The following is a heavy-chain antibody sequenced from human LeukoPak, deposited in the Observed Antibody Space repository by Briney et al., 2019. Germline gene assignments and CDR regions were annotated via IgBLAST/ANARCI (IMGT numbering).Heavy chain of an antibody. D-gene: IGHD2-15*01. J-gene: IGHJ5*02. Sequence: ASVKVSCKASGYTFTSYYMHWVRQAPGQGLEWMGWINPNSGGTNYAQKFQGRVTMTRDTSISTAYTELSRLRSDDTAVYYCARREAYCSGGSCYWPFDPWGQGTLVTVSS. CDR1: GYTFTSYY. V-gene: IGHV1-2*02. CDR2: INPNSGGT. CDR3: ARREAYCSGGSCYWPFDP.